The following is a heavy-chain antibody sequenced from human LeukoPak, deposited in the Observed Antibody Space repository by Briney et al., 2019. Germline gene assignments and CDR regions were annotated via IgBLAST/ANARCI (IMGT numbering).Heavy chain of an antibody. CDR3: ATARMHDY. D-gene: IGHD5-24*01. CDR2: IIPRVDIT. V-gene: IGHV1-69*02. J-gene: IGHJ4*02. Sequence: SVKVSCKASAGTFGSDIINWVRQAPGQGLEWMGRIIPRVDITNYAQKFQDRVTITADRSTSTVYMELSTLRSVDTAVYYCATARMHDYWGQGTQVTVSS. CDR1: AGTFGSDI.